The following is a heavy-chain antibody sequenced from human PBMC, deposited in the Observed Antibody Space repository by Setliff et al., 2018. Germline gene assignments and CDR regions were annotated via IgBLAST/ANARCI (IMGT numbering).Heavy chain of an antibody. CDR3: AVLCDISGYYYHDAFDI. D-gene: IGHD3-22*01. V-gene: IGHV4-34*12. Sequence: TLSLTCAVYGGSFSGYYWSWIRQPPGKRLEWIGEIIHSGSTNYNPSLKSRVTISMDTSKNQFSLKVSSVTAEDTAVYYCAVLCDISGYYYHDAFDIWGQGTMVTVSS. J-gene: IGHJ3*02. CDR1: GGSFSGYY. CDR2: IIHSGST.